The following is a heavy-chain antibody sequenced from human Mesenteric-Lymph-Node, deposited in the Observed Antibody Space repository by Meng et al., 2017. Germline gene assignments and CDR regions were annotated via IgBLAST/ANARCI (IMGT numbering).Heavy chain of an antibody. J-gene: IGHJ4*02. CDR1: GGTNSTNGYH. CDR2: IYHRGGN. V-gene: IGHV4-39*01. CDR3: ARRRGGSGRDC. D-gene: IGHD3-10*01. Sequence: QLEYVGPALGTPSETLSLTCAVAGGTNSTNGYHWAWGRQPPGKGLECIGTIYHRGGNSYNPPLQSRVTMFVDTSKNQFSLMMTTVTATDTAVYYCARRRGGSGRDCWGQGTLVTVSS.